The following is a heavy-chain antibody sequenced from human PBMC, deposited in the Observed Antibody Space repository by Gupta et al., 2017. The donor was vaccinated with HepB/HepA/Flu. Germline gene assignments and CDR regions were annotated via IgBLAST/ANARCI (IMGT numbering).Heavy chain of an antibody. J-gene: IGHJ3*02. D-gene: IGHD2-15*01. Sequence: EVHLLESVGGLVQPGGSLRLSCAASGFTFRNYAMSWVRQAPGKGLEWVSTINSDDNTYNADSVEGRFTISRDNSKNTLYLQMNSLRAEDTAVYYCAKTPRHYSGGTYYGGAFDMWGQGTMVTVSS. V-gene: IGHV3-23*01. CDR3: AKTPRHYSGGTYYGGAFDM. CDR2: INSDDNT. CDR1: GFTFRNYA.